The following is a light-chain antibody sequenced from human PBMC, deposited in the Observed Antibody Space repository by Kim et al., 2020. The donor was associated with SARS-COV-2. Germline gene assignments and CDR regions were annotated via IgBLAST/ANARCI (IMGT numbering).Light chain of an antibody. J-gene: IGLJ3*02. V-gene: IGLV1-44*01. CDR3: AAWDDSLFGWL. CDR2: SDD. CDR1: SSNIGRNT. Sequence: ELTQPPSASGTPGHRVTISCSGTSSNIGRNTINCYQQLPGTAPKLFFFSDDQRPLGVPDRFSGSKSGTSASLAISGLQSEDEADYYCAAWDDSLFGWLFGGGTQLTDL.